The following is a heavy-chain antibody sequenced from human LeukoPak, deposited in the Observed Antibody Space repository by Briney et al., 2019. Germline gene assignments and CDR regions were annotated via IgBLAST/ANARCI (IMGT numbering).Heavy chain of an antibody. J-gene: IGHJ4*02. V-gene: IGHV1-18*01. Sequence: ASVKVSCKASGYTFTNYDFSWVRQAPGQGLQWMGWISAYNGNTNYAQELQGRVTMTTDTSTSTAYKELRSLRSDDTAVYYCAISILGGYFDYWGQGTLVTVSS. CDR1: GYTFTNYD. CDR3: AISILGGYFDY. D-gene: IGHD4-23*01. CDR2: ISAYNGNT.